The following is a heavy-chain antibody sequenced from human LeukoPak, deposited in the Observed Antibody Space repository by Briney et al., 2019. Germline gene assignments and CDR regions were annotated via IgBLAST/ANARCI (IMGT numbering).Heavy chain of an antibody. Sequence: SETLSLTCTVSGGSISSYYWTWIRQPPGKGLEWIGYIYYSGSTNYNPSLKSRVTISVDTSKNQFSLKLTSVTAADTAVYYCARGYSYGYNWFDPWGQGTLVTVSS. CDR3: ARGYSYGYNWFDP. V-gene: IGHV4-59*01. CDR1: GGSISSYY. D-gene: IGHD5-18*01. J-gene: IGHJ5*02. CDR2: IYYSGST.